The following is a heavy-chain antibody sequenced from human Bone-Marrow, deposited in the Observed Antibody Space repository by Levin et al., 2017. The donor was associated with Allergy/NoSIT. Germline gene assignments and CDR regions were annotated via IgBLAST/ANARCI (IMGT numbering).Heavy chain of an antibody. V-gene: IGHV3-7*01. D-gene: IGHD3-16*02. Sequence: ETLSLTCAASGLSFSSYWMTWVRQAPGKGLEWVATIKHDGSERYYVDSVKGRFTISRDNAKNSLYLQMNSLRVEDTAVYYCAKETLGGYDYVWGSYRYTDYWGQGTLITV. CDR1: GLSFSSYW. J-gene: IGHJ4*02. CDR3: AKETLGGYDYVWGSYRYTDY. CDR2: IKHDGSER.